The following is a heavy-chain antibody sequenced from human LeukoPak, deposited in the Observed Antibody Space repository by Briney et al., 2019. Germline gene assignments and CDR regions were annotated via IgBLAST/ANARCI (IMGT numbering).Heavy chain of an antibody. CDR1: GFTFSSYG. V-gene: IGHV3-33*01. Sequence: GGSLRLSCAASGFTFSSYGMHWVRQAPCKGLEWVAVIWHDGSNKFYADSVKGRFTISRDNSKNTLYLQMNSLRAEDTAVYYCARETTTLDYWGQGTLVTVSS. CDR2: IWHDGSNK. CDR3: ARETTTLDY. D-gene: IGHD1-26*01. J-gene: IGHJ4*02.